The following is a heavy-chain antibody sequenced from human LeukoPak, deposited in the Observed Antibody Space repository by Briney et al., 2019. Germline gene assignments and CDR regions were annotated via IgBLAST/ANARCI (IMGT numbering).Heavy chain of an antibody. CDR3: ARVSGYYDSSGYPFFDY. CDR2: INPNNGGT. D-gene: IGHD3-22*01. Sequence: ASVKVSCKASGYTFTGYYIHWVRQAPGQGLEWMGWINPNNGGTNYAQKFQGRVTMTRDTSISTAYMELSRLRSDDTAVYYCARVSGYYDSSGYPFFDYWGQGTLVTVSS. CDR1: GYTFTGYY. V-gene: IGHV1-2*02. J-gene: IGHJ4*02.